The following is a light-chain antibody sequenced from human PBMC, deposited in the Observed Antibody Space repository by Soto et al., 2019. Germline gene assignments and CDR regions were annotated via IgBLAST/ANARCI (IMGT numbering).Light chain of an antibody. Sequence: QSALTQPASVSGSPGQSITISCAGTSADIGAFGYVSWHQHHPGKAPKLLIYDVSDRPSGVSTRFSASKSANTASLTISGLQADDEADYYCSSYSTTSALVFGGGTKLTVL. J-gene: IGLJ2*01. CDR3: SSYSTTSALV. V-gene: IGLV2-14*03. CDR1: SADIGAFGY. CDR2: DVS.